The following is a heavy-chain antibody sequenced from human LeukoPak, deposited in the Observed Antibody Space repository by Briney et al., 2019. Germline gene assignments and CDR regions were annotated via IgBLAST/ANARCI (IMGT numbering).Heavy chain of an antibody. CDR3: VRDRVYAFDF. Sequence: EPGGSLGLSCAASGFTFSYYSMNWVRQAPGKGLEWISYSNTDGTISYADSVKGRFTISRDNAENSLYLQMNSLRDEDTAVYFCVRDRVYAFDFWGQGTMVTVSS. CDR2: SNTDGTI. CDR1: GFTFSYYS. J-gene: IGHJ3*01. V-gene: IGHV3-48*02.